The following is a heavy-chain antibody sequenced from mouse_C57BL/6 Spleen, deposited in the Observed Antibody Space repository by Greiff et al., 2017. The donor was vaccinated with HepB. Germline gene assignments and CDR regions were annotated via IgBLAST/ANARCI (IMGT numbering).Heavy chain of an antibody. J-gene: IGHJ2*01. CDR3: ATHFGY. Sequence: VQLQQSGPGLVKPSQSLSLTCSVTGYSITSGYYWNWIRQFPGNKLEWMGYISYDGSNNYNPSLKNRISITRDTSKNQFFLKLNSVTTEDTATYYCATHFGYWGQGTTLTVSS. CDR2: ISYDGSN. V-gene: IGHV3-6*01. CDR1: GYSITSGYY.